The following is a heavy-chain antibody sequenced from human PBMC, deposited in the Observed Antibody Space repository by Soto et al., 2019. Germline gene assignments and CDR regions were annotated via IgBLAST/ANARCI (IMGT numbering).Heavy chain of an antibody. Sequence: GVPLRLSCGASGFNFSDYTINWIRQAPGKGLEWVSSISANGGSTYYADSVKGRFTISRDNSQNTLSLQMNSLRAEDTAIYYCAKANRYCSGGTCFVSDYWGQGALVTVSS. D-gene: IGHD2-15*01. CDR2: ISANGGST. J-gene: IGHJ4*02. CDR1: GFNFSDYT. V-gene: IGHV3-23*01. CDR3: AKANRYCSGGTCFVSDY.